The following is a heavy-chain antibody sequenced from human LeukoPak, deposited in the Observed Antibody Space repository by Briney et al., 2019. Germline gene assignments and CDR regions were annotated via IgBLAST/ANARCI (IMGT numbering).Heavy chain of an antibody. J-gene: IGHJ4*02. CDR3: ARANLGSTYDRDGDYFDY. CDR2: IIPIFGTA. Sequence: GASVKVSCKASGGTFSSYAISWVRRAPGQGPEWMGGIIPIFGTANYAQKFQGRVTITADESTSTAYMELSSLRSEDTAVYYCARANLGSTYDRDGDYFDYWGQGTLVTVSS. CDR1: GGTFSSYA. V-gene: IGHV1-69*01. D-gene: IGHD3-22*01.